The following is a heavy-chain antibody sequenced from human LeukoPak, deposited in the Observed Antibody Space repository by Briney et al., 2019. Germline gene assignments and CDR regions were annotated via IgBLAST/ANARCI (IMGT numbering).Heavy chain of an antibody. V-gene: IGHV3-53*01. CDR1: GFTVSSNY. CDR2: IYSGGST. D-gene: IGHD5-12*01. CDR3: ARFGGRYSGYGPPSQKLIRNYYMDV. J-gene: IGHJ6*03. Sequence: GGSLRLSCAASGFTVSSNYMSWVRQAPGKGLEWVSVIYSGGSTYYADSVKGRFTISRDNSKNTLYLQMNSLRAEDTAVYYCARFGGRYSGYGPPSQKLIRNYYMDVWGKGTTVTVSS.